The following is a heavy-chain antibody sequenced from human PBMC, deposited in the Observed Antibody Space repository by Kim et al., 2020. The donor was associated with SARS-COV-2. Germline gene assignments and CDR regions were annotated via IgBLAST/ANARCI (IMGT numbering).Heavy chain of an antibody. Sequence: SETLSLTCTVSGGSISSYYWSWIRQPPGKGLEWIGYIYYSGSTNYNPSLESRVTISVDTSKNQFSLKLSSVTAADTAVYYCARGRLDFWRPSCMDVWGQGTTVTVSS. J-gene: IGHJ6*02. V-gene: IGHV4-59*01. CDR2: IYYSGST. CDR1: GGSISSYY. CDR3: ARGRLDFWRPSCMDV. D-gene: IGHD3-3*01.